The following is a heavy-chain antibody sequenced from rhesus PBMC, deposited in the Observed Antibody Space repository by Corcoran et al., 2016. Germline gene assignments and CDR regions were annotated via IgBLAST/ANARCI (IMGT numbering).Heavy chain of an antibody. CDR2: IYDSGSST. V-gene: IGHV4-169*02. Sequence: QLQLQESGPGLVKPSETLSVTCAVSGGSISSSYWSWIRQAPGKGLEWIGYIYDSGSSTNYTPSLKSRVTLSVDTSKNQLSLKLSSVTTADTAVYYCASGKYSNGLDSWGQGVVVTVSS. CDR1: GGSISSSY. CDR3: ASGKYSNGLDS. J-gene: IGHJ6*01. D-gene: IGHD4-23*01.